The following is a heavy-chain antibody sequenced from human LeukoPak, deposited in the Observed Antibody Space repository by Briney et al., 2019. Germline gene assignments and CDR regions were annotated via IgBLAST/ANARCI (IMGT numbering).Heavy chain of an antibody. V-gene: IGHV3-30*04. D-gene: IGHD3-10*02. CDR3: AELGITMIGGV. Sequence: GRSLRLSCAASGFPFSSYAMHWVRQAPGKGLEWVAVISYDGSNKYYADSVKGRFTISRDNAKNSLYLQMNSLRAEDTAVYYCAELGITMIGGVWGKGTTVTISS. J-gene: IGHJ6*04. CDR1: GFPFSSYA. CDR2: ISYDGSNK.